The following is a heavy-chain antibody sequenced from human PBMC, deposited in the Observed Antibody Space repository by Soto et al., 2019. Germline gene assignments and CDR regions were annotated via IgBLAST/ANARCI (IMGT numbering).Heavy chain of an antibody. CDR1: GGYFSSYY. CDR2: IYYSGST. Sequence: SETLSLTCTVYGGYFSSYYWSWIRQHPGKGLEWIGYIYYSGSTYYNPSLKSRVTISVDTSKNQFSLKLSSVTAADTAVYYCGRGYDTRGAFDIWGQGTMVTVSS. J-gene: IGHJ3*02. V-gene: IGHV4-59*06. D-gene: IGHD3-3*01. CDR3: GRGYDTRGAFDI.